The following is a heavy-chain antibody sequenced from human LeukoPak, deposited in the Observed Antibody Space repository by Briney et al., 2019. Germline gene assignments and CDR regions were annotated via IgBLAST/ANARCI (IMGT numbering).Heavy chain of an antibody. CDR2: IKQDGSEK. D-gene: IGHD6-13*01. CDR1: GFTFSSRDW. Sequence: GGSLRLSCVASGFTFSSRDWMTWVRQAPGRGLGWVANIKQDGSEKNYVDSVKGRFTISRDNAKNSVDLQMNSLRVEDTAVYYCARVAAAGTGIFVNFCYSMDIWSKGTTVTISS. J-gene: IGHJ6*03. CDR3: ARVAAAGTGIFVNFCYSMDI. V-gene: IGHV3-7*01.